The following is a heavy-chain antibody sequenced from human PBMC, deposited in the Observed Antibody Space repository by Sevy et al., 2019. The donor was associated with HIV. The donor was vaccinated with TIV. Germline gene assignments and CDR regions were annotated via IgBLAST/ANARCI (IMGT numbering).Heavy chain of an antibody. V-gene: IGHV3-23*01. CDR2: ISGSGGST. D-gene: IGHD5-12*01. CDR3: AKDGGYGQGYYYYMDV. CDR1: GFTFSSYA. Sequence: GGSLRLSCAASGFTFSSYAMSWVRQAPGKGLEWVSAISGSGGSTYYADSVKGRFTISRDNSKNTLYLRMDSLRAEDTAVYYCAKDGGYGQGYYYYMDVWGKGTTVTVSS. J-gene: IGHJ6*03.